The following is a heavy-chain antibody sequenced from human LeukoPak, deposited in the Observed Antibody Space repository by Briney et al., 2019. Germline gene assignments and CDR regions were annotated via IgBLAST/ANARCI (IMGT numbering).Heavy chain of an antibody. D-gene: IGHD6-6*01. CDR3: ASGRIKQLAPFDY. J-gene: IGHJ4*02. V-gene: IGHV3-30*01. Sequence: GGSLRLSCAASGFTFSSYAMHWVRQAPGKGLEWVAVISYDGSNKYYADSVKGRFTISRDNSKNTLYLQMNSLRAEDTAVYYCASGRIKQLAPFDYWAREPWSPSPQ. CDR1: GFTFSSYA. CDR2: ISYDGSNK.